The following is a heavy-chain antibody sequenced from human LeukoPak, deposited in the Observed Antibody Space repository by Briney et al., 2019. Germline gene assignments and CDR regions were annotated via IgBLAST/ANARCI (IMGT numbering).Heavy chain of an antibody. Sequence: SETLSLTCTVSGGSISSGSYYWSWIRQPAGKGLEWIGRIYTSGSTNYNPSLKSRVTIPVDTSKNQFSLKLSSVTAADTAVYYCARDRSGYYDSSGYFYYYYYMDVWGKGTTVTISS. V-gene: IGHV4-61*02. D-gene: IGHD3-22*01. CDR3: ARDRSGYYDSSGYFYYYYYMDV. CDR2: IYTSGST. CDR1: GGSISSGSYY. J-gene: IGHJ6*03.